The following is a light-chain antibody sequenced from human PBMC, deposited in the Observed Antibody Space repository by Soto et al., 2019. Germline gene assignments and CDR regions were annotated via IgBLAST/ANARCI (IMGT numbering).Light chain of an antibody. J-gene: IGKJ1*01. V-gene: IGKV4-1*01. Sequence: DIVMTQSPDSLAVSLGERANINCKSSQSVLYSSNEKNYLAWYQQKPRQPPKLLIYWASNRESGVPARFSGSGSGTDFTLTISSLQAEDVAVYYCQQYYSEPPGTFGQGTKVDIK. CDR3: QQYYSEPPGT. CDR2: WAS. CDR1: QSVLYSSNEKNY.